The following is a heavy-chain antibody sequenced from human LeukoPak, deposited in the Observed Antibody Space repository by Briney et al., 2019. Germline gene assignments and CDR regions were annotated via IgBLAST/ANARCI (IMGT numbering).Heavy chain of an antibody. Sequence: SETLSLTCTVSGGSISSSSYYWGWIRQPPGKGLEWIGSVYYSGSTYYNPSLKSRVTISVDTSKNQFSLKLSSVTAADTAVYYCARLEDGYGYHLYFDLWGRGTLVTVSS. CDR1: GGSISSSSYY. CDR3: ARLEDGYGYHLYFDL. D-gene: IGHD5-18*01. J-gene: IGHJ2*01. V-gene: IGHV4-39*01. CDR2: VYYSGST.